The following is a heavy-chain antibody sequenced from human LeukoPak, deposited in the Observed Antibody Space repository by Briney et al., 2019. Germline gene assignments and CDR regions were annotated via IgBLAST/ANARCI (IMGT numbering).Heavy chain of an antibody. J-gene: IGHJ3*02. CDR1: GYSISSGYY. CDR2: IYHSGST. Sequence: PSETLSLTCAVSGYSISSGYYWGWIRQPPGRGLEWVGNIYHSGSTYYNPSLKSRVTISVDTSKNQFSLKLSSVTAADTAVYYCARVAAGRNAFDIWGQGTMVTVSS. V-gene: IGHV4-38-2*01. CDR3: ARVAAGRNAFDI. D-gene: IGHD6-25*01.